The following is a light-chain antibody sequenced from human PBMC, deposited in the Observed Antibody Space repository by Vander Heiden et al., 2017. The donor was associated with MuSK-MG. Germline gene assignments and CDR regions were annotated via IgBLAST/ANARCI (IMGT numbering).Light chain of an antibody. CDR3: QQYDNLRYT. J-gene: IGKJ2*01. CDR2: DAS. CDR1: QDISNY. V-gene: IGKV1-33*01. Sequence: DLQMTQSPSSLSASVGDSVTITCQASQDISNYLNWYQQKPGKAPKLLIYDASNLETGVPSRFSGSGSETDFTFTISSLQPEDIATYYCQQYDNLRYTFGQGTKLEIK.